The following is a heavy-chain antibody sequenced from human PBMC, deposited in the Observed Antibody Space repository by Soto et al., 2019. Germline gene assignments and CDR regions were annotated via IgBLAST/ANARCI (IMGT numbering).Heavy chain of an antibody. D-gene: IGHD3-10*01. CDR1: GDSISSDY. CDR3: ARPGIRFGKTMDV. Sequence: QVQLQESGPGLVKPSETLSLTCSVSGDSISSDYWSWIRQPPGKGLEWIGYMYYTGTTNYNPSLRSRVTISLDTSKKQFALKLSSVTAADTAVYYCARPGIRFGKTMDVWGQGTTVTVSS. CDR2: MYYTGTT. J-gene: IGHJ6*02. V-gene: IGHV4-59*01.